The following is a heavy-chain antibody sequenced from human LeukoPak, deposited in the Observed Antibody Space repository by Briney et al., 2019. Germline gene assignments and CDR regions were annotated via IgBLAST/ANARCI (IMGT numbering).Heavy chain of an antibody. CDR2: ISGSGGST. J-gene: IGHJ3*02. CDR3: AKTVFRYPTGDAFDI. Sequence: PGGSLRLSXAASGFTFSSYAMSWVRQAPGKGLEWVSAISGSGGSTYYADSVKGRFTISRDNCKNTLYLQMNSLRSEEPALYYRAKTVFRYPTGDAFDIWGQGTMVTVSS. D-gene: IGHD3-9*01. CDR1: GFTFSSYA. V-gene: IGHV3-23*01.